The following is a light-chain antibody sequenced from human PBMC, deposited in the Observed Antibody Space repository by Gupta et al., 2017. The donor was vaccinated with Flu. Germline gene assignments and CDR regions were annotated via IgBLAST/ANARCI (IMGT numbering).Light chain of an antibody. Sequence: QSALTQPRSVSGSPGQSVTISCTGTSSDVGGYNYASWYQQHPGKAPKLMIYDVSKRPSGVPDRFSGSKSGNTASPTISGLQAEDEADYYCCSYAGSYNVVFGGGTKLTVL. CDR3: CSYAGSYNVV. CDR1: SSDVGGYNY. V-gene: IGLV2-11*01. CDR2: DVS. J-gene: IGLJ2*01.